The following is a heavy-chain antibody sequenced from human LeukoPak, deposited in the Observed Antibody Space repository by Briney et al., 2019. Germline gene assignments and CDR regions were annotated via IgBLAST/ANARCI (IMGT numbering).Heavy chain of an antibody. CDR1: GGSISSGDYY. Sequence: SETLSLTCTVSGGSISSGDYYWSWIRQPPGKGLEWIGYIYYSGSTYYNPSLKSRVTISVDTSKNQFSLKLSSVTAADTAVYYCARGRGWLRPFDYWGEGTLVTVSS. J-gene: IGHJ4*02. D-gene: IGHD5-12*01. V-gene: IGHV4-30-4*08. CDR2: IYYSGST. CDR3: ARGRGWLRPFDY.